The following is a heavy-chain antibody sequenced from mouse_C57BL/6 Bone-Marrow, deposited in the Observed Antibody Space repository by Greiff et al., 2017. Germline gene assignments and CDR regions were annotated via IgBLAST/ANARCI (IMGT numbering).Heavy chain of an antibody. CDR3: ANSYYYGSSYDWFAY. J-gene: IGHJ2*01. Sequence: VQLQQSGAELVRPGASVKLSCKASGYTFTDYYINWVKQRPGQGLEWIARIYPGSGNTYYNEKFKGKATLTAEKSSSTAYMQLSSLTSEDSAVYFCANSYYYGSSYDWFAYWGQGTTLTVPS. D-gene: IGHD1-1*01. CDR1: GYTFTDYY. V-gene: IGHV1-76*01. CDR2: IYPGSGNT.